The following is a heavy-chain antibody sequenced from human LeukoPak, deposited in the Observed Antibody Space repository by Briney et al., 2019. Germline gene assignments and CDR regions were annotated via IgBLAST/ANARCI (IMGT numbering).Heavy chain of an antibody. J-gene: IGHJ4*02. CDR2: IYYSGST. CDR1: GGSISSGDYY. Sequence: SQTLSLTCIVSGGSISSGDYYWTWIRQPPGKGLEWIGYIYYSGSTYYNPSLKSRLTISVDTSKKQFSLKLTSVTAADTAVYFCARGVGSSWYGDWGQGTLVTVSS. D-gene: IGHD6-13*01. CDR3: ARGVGSSWYGD. V-gene: IGHV4-30-4*01.